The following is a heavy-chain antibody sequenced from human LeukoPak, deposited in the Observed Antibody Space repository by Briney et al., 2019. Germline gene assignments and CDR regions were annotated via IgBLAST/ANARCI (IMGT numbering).Heavy chain of an antibody. Sequence: GESLKISCKGSGYIFTSYWIGWVRQMPGKGLEWMGIIYPGDSDTRYSPSFQGQVTISADKSISTAYLQWSSLKASDTAMYYCARQTKGSGSYCSSFDFWGQGTLVTVSS. J-gene: IGHJ4*02. CDR1: GYIFTSYW. V-gene: IGHV5-51*01. CDR2: IYPGDSDT. CDR3: ARQTKGSGSYCSSFDF. D-gene: IGHD3-10*01.